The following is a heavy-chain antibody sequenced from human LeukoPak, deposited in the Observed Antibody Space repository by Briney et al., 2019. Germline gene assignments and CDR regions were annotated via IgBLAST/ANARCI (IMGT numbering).Heavy chain of an antibody. J-gene: IGHJ4*02. Sequence: GGSQNLSCAASGLTFPSHGMHWVRQAPGKGLEWGAVIWCDGINKYYADSVKGRFTISRDNFKNTLYLQMNRLRSEDTAVYYCARDAGRYFDWLGYCGQGTLVTVSS. V-gene: IGHV3-33*01. D-gene: IGHD3-9*01. CDR3: ARDAGRYFDWLGY. CDR2: IWCDGINK. CDR1: GLTFPSHG.